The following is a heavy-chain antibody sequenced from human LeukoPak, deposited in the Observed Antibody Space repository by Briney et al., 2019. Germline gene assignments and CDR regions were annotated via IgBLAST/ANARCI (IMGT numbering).Heavy chain of an antibody. J-gene: IGHJ4*02. Sequence: SETLSLTCTVSGGSISSYYWSWIRQPAGEGLEWIGRIYTSGSTNYSPSLKSRVTMSVDTSKNQFSLKLSSVTAADTAVYYCARDHTYSSSWYSHFDYWGQGTLVTVSS. CDR2: IYTSGST. V-gene: IGHV4-4*07. D-gene: IGHD6-13*01. CDR3: ARDHTYSSSWYSHFDY. CDR1: GGSISSYY.